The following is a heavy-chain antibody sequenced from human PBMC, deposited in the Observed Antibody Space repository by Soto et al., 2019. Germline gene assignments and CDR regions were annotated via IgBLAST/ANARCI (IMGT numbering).Heavy chain of an antibody. CDR1: GYTFTGYY. D-gene: IGHD2-21*02. CDR2: INPNSGGT. Sequence: ASVKVSCKASGYTFTGYYLHWVRQAPGQGLEWMGWINPNSGGTSYAQRFQGRVTMTSDTSVTTTYMEASRLRSDDTAVYYCARNCAGDCQPYDALDIWGQGTMVTVSS. V-gene: IGHV1-2*02. J-gene: IGHJ3*02. CDR3: ARNCAGDCQPYDALDI.